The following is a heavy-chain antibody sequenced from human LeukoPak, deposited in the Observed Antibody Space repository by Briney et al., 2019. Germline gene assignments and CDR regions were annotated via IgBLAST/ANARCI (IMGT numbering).Heavy chain of an antibody. CDR3: ARDPYGGNSFDY. CDR2: IYYSGST. CDR1: GGSFSGYY. D-gene: IGHD4-23*01. J-gene: IGHJ4*02. Sequence: SETLSLTCAVYGGSFSGYYWSWIRQPPGKGLEWIGSIYYSGSTYYNPSLKSRVTISVDTSKNQFSLKLSSVTAADTAVYYCARDPYGGNSFDYWGQGTLVTVSS. V-gene: IGHV4-34*01.